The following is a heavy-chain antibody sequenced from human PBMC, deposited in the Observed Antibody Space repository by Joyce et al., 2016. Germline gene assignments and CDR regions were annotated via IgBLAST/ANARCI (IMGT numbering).Heavy chain of an antibody. CDR2: IGRDGSGI. J-gene: IGHJ4*02. D-gene: IGHD6-19*01. V-gene: IGHV3-48*02. Sequence: EVQLVESGGGLIQPGGSLRLSCEASGLAFSYYFMNWVRQAPGKGLEWRSVIGRDGSGIHYADSVKGRFSICRDDGRKSVYLQMNSLGDEDTARYYCVAGAGWLPDYWGQGTLVTVSS. CDR1: GLAFSYYF. CDR3: VAGAGWLPDY.